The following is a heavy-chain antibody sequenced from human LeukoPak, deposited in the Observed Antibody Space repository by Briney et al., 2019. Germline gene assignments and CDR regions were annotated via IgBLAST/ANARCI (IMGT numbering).Heavy chain of an antibody. CDR1: GGSISSYY. Sequence: SETLSLTCTVSGGSISSYYWSWIRQPPGKGLEWIGYIYYSGSTNYNPSLKSRVTILVDTSKNQFSLKLSSVTAADTAVYYCARDGDSSGYYYYYGMDVWGQGTTVTVSS. D-gene: IGHD3-22*01. J-gene: IGHJ6*02. CDR2: IYYSGST. CDR3: ARDGDSSGYYYYYGMDV. V-gene: IGHV4-59*01.